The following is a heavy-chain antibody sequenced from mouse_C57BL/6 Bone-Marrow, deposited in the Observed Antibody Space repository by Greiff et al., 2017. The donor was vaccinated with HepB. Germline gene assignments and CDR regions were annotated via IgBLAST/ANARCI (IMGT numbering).Heavy chain of an antibody. J-gene: IGHJ2*01. D-gene: IGHD2-4*01. V-gene: IGHV5-6*02. CDR2: ISSGGRYT. Sequence: DVKLVESGGDLVKPGGSLKLSCAASGFTFSSYGMSWVRQTPDKRLEWVATISSGGRYTYYPDSVKGRVTISRDNAKNTLYLQKSSLKSEDPSMYYCAREIYYDYDKDYFDYWGQGTTLTVSS. CDR3: AREIYYDYDKDYFDY. CDR1: GFTFSSYG.